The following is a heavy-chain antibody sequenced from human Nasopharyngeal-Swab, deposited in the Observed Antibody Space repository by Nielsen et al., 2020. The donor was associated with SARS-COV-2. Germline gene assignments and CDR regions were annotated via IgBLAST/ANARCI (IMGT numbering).Heavy chain of an antibody. J-gene: IGHJ3*02. CDR2: IYHSGST. V-gene: IGHV4-30-2*01. D-gene: IGHD2-2*01. Sequence: WIRQPPGKGLEWIGYIYHSGSTYYNPSLKSRVTISVDRSKNQFSLKLSSVTAADTAVYYCARDFCSSTSCFYGAFDIWGQGTMVT. CDR3: ARDFCSSTSCFYGAFDI.